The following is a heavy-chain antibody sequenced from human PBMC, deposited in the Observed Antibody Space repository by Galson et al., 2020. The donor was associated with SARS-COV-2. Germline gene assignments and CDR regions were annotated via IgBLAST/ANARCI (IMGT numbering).Heavy chain of an antibody. Sequence: SETLSLTCAISGDSVSSTSAAWNWIRQSPSRGLEWLGRTYYRSKWFYDYALSVKSRLTINPDTSMNQFSLRLNSVTPEDTAVYYCARDGGYCSGDRCYWGFYLDYWGQGTLVTVS. V-gene: IGHV6-1*01. CDR2: TYYRSKWFY. CDR1: GDSVSSTSAA. CDR3: ARDGGYCSGDRCYWGFYLDY. D-gene: IGHD2-15*01. J-gene: IGHJ4*02.